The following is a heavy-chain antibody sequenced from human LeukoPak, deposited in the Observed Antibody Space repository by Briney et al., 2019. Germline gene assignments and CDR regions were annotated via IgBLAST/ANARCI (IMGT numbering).Heavy chain of an antibody. CDR3: AKDVVVAATAVWYFDY. CDR2: ISGSGGST. CDR1: GFTFSSYA. J-gene: IGHJ4*02. V-gene: IGHV3-23*01. Sequence: GGSLRLSCAASGFTFSSYAMRWVRQAPGKGLEGVSAISGSGGSTYYADSVKGRFTISRDNSKNTLYLQMNSLRAEDTAVYYCAKDVVVAATAVWYFDYWGQGALVTVSS. D-gene: IGHD2-15*01.